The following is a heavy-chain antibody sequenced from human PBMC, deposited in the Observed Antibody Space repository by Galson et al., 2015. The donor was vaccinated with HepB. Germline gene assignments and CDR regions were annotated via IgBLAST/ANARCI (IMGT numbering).Heavy chain of an antibody. D-gene: IGHD3-3*01. J-gene: IGHJ4*02. V-gene: IGHV3-64D*06. Sequence: SLRLSCAASGFTFSNYAMDRVRQAPGKGLEYVSAITSGGNPYYADSVKGRFTISRDNSKNTLYLQMSGLRPEDTAVYYCVKVLYYDFWSGYHFWGQGTLVTVSS. CDR1: GFTFSNYA. CDR2: ITSGGNP. CDR3: VKVLYYDFWSGYHF.